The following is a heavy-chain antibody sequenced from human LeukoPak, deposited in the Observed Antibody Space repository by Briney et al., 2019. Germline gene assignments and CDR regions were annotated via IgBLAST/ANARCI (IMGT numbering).Heavy chain of an antibody. CDR3: ARDRGSGSLSLLPDEYYFDY. CDR2: INPNSGGT. J-gene: IGHJ4*02. D-gene: IGHD3-10*01. CDR1: GYTFTGYY. V-gene: IGHV1-2*02. Sequence: GASVKVSCKASGYTFTGYYMHWVRQAPGQGLEWMEWINPNSGGTNYAQKFQGRVTMTRDTSISTAYMELSRLRSDDTAVYYCARDRGSGSLSLLPDEYYFDYWGQGTLVTVSS.